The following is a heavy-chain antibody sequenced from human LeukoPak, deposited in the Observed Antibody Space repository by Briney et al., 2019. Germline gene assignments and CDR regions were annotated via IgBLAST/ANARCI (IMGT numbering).Heavy chain of an antibody. CDR3: AKVGGYSGYDLSY. D-gene: IGHD5-12*01. Sequence: GGSLRLSCAASGFTFSSYAMSWVRQAPGKELEWVSAISGSGGSAYYADSVKGRFTISRDNSKNTLYLQMNSLRAEDTAVYYCAKVGGYSGYDLSYWGQGTLVTVSS. J-gene: IGHJ4*02. V-gene: IGHV3-23*01. CDR1: GFTFSSYA. CDR2: ISGSGGSA.